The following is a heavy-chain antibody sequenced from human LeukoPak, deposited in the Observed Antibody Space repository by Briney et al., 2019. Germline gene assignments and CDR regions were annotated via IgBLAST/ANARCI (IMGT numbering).Heavy chain of an antibody. V-gene: IGHV1-2*02. CDR1: GYTFTGYY. CDR2: INPNSGGT. J-gene: IGHJ4*02. D-gene: IGHD4-17*01. Sequence: GASVKVSCKASGYTFTGYYMHWVRQAPGQGLEWMGWINPNSGGTNYAQKFQGRVTMTRDTSISTAYMELSRLRSDDTAVYYCARDSPFDYGDYPLNYFDYWGQGTLVTVSS. CDR3: ARDSPFDYGDYPLNYFDY.